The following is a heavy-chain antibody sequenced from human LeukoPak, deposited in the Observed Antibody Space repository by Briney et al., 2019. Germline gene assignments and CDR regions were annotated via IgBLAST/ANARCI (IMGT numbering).Heavy chain of an antibody. CDR2: ISAYNGNT. D-gene: IGHD3-3*02. Sequence: ASVKVSCKASGYTFTSYGISWVRQAPGQGLEWMGWISAYNGNTNYAQKLQGRVTMTTDTSTSTAYMELRSLRSDDTAVYYCARGEDYRGHFYNFDLWGQGTQIIVSS. V-gene: IGHV1-18*01. J-gene: IGHJ4*02. CDR3: ARGEDYRGHFYNFDL. CDR1: GYTFTSYG.